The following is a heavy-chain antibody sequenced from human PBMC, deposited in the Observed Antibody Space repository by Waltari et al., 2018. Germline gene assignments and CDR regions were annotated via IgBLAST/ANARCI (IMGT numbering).Heavy chain of an antibody. CDR3: ARGDSSAYLDN. Sequence: QVQLVESGGGVVQPGGSLRLSFAASGSIFGSHGMHWVRQAPGKGLEWVAFIRYDGHNKYYADSVKGRCTISRDNPKNTLYLQMDSLGPEDTALYYCARGDSSAYLDNWGQGTQVTVSS. V-gene: IGHV3-30*02. CDR2: IRYDGHNK. J-gene: IGHJ4*02. CDR1: GSIFGSHG. D-gene: IGHD3-22*01.